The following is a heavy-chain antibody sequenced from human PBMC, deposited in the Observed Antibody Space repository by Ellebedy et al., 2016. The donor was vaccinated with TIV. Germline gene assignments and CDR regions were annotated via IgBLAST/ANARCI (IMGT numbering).Heavy chain of an antibody. Sequence: GESLKISCAASGFTFSSHWMSWVRQAPGKGLEWVASIKTDGSEKYYVDSVKGRFTISRDNAKNSLYLQMSSLRAEDTAVYYCARDIGYNCFDHWGQGTLVTVSS. CDR1: GFTFSSHW. CDR3: ARDIGYNCFDH. D-gene: IGHD5-12*01. CDR2: IKTDGSEK. V-gene: IGHV3-7*01. J-gene: IGHJ5*02.